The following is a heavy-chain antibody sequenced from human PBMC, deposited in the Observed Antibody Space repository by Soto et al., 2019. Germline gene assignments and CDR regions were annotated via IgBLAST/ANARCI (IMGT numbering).Heavy chain of an antibody. Sequence: ASVTVSCKASGGTFSSYTISWVRQAPGQGLEWMGRIIANNGNTNYAQKFQGRVTMTTDTSTSTAYMELRSLRSDDTAVYYCARVCYDFWSGYYSQPTTDAFDIWGQGTMVTVSS. V-gene: IGHV1-18*01. CDR1: GGTFSSYT. J-gene: IGHJ3*02. CDR2: IIANNGNT. D-gene: IGHD3-3*01. CDR3: ARVCYDFWSGYYSQPTTDAFDI.